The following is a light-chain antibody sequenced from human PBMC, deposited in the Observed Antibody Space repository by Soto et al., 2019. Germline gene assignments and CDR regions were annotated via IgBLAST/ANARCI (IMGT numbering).Light chain of an antibody. V-gene: IGLV1-40*01. J-gene: IGLJ3*02. Sequence: QSVLTQPPSVSGAPGQGVTISCTGSSYNLGAGYDVHWYRHLPGTAPKLLIYRTTLRPSGVPNRFSASKYGTSASLANTGVRGEDEGEYYYWSYDTPLIVSWVFGGGTQLTVL. CDR2: RTT. CDR1: SYNLGAGYD. CDR3: WSYDTPLIVSWV.